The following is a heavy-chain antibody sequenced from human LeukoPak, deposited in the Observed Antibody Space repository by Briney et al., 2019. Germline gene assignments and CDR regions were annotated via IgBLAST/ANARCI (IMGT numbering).Heavy chain of an antibody. D-gene: IGHD3-10*01. J-gene: IGHJ4*02. CDR1: GYRLTRYL. CDR3: ARQNGSGVYYVDY. V-gene: IGHV5-51*01. CDR2: IYPRDSDT. Sequence: GESLKISCKGFGYRLTRYLLSRGRQMPGKGLEWMGIIYPRDSDTRYSPSFQGQVTISADKCIITAYVLWSSLKASETVIYCCARQNGSGVYYVDYWGQGALVTVSS.